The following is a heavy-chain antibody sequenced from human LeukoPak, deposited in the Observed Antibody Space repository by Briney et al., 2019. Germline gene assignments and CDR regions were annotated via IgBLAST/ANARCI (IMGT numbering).Heavy chain of an antibody. CDR2: INPNSGGT. D-gene: IGHD3-10*01. V-gene: IGHV1-2*02. Sequence: ASVKVSRKASGYTFTGYYMHWVRQAPGQGLEWMGWINPNSGGTNYAQKFQGRVTMTRDTSISTAYMELSRLRSDDTAVYYCARVRGYGSGKNWFGPWGQGTLVTVSS. J-gene: IGHJ5*02. CDR1: GYTFTGYY. CDR3: ARVRGYGSGKNWFGP.